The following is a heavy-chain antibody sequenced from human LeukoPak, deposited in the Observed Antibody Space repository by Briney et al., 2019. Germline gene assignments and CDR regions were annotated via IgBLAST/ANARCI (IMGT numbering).Heavy chain of an antibody. D-gene: IGHD6-19*01. V-gene: IGHV3-48*01. CDR2: INTKGGLI. CDR1: GLTFSRYN. J-gene: IGHJ1*01. Sequence: GGSLRLSCAASGLTFSRYNMNWVRQAPGGGLEWIAHINTKGGLIYYANSVKGRFTISRDNSKNALYLQMNSLRAEDTAVYYCARGQSHPTGWYLKGESLQHWGQGTLVTVSS. CDR3: ARGQSHPTGWYLKGESLQH.